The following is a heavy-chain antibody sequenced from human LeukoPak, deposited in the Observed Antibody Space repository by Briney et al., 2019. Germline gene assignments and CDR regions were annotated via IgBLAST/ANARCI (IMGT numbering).Heavy chain of an antibody. Sequence: RSGGSLRLSCAASGFTFSSYAMRWVRQAPGKGLEWVSAISGSGGSTYYADSVKGRFTISRDNSKNTLYLQMTSLRAEDTAVYYCAKEPPPRLLWSWFDPWGQGTLVTVSS. CDR2: ISGSGGST. CDR1: GFTFSSYA. D-gene: IGHD3-10*01. J-gene: IGHJ5*02. V-gene: IGHV3-23*01. CDR3: AKEPPPRLLWSWFDP.